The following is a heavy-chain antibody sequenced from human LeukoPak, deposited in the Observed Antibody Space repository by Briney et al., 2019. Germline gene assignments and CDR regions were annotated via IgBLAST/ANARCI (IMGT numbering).Heavy chain of an antibody. D-gene: IGHD2-15*01. CDR1: GGSFSGYY. CDR2: INLRGST. V-gene: IGHV4-34*01. CDR3: ASGGWYRGY. J-gene: IGHJ4*02. Sequence: ETLSLTCVVYGGSFSGYYWTWIRQPPGKGLEWIGEINLRGSTNYNPSLKSRVTISVDTSKNQFSLDLTSVTAADTAVYYCASGGWYRGYWGQGTLVTVSS.